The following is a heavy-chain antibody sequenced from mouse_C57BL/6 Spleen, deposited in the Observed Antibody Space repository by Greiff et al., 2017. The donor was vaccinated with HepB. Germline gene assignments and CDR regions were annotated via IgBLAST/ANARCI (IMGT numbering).Heavy chain of an antibody. Sequence: EVQVVESGGGLVKPGGSLKLSCAASGFTFSSYAMSWVRQTPEKRLEWVATISYGGSYTYYTDNVKGRFTISRDNAKNNLYLQMSHLKSEDTAMYYCAREGGQGAMDYWGKGTSVTAAS. J-gene: IGHJ4*01. CDR2: ISYGGSYT. CDR1: GFTFSSYA. D-gene: IGHD1-1*02. CDR3: AREGGQGAMDY. V-gene: IGHV5-4*01.